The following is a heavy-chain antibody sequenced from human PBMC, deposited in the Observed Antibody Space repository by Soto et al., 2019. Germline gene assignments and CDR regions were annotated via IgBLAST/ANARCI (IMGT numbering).Heavy chain of an antibody. CDR3: ARGHALVAAIIDY. Sequence: SETLSLTCTVSGGSISSYYWSWIRQPPGKGLEWIGYIYYSGSTNYNPSLKSRVTISVDTSKNQFSLKLSSVTAADTAVYYCARGHALVAAIIDYWGQGTLVTVSS. CDR1: GGSISSYY. V-gene: IGHV4-59*01. CDR2: IYYSGST. D-gene: IGHD2-21*02. J-gene: IGHJ4*02.